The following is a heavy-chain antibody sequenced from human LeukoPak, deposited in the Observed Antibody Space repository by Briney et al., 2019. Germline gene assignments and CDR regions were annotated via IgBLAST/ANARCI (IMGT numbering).Heavy chain of an antibody. J-gene: IGHJ1*01. Sequence: ASVKVSCKTSGFTFTDYYIQWVRQAPGQGLEWMGWISAYNGNTNYAQKLQGRVTMTTDTSTSTAYMELRSLRSDDTAVYYCARSTEGDYGGNSRAEYFQHWGQGTLVTVSS. D-gene: IGHD4-23*01. V-gene: IGHV1-18*04. CDR1: GFTFTDYY. CDR2: ISAYNGNT. CDR3: ARSTEGDYGGNSRAEYFQH.